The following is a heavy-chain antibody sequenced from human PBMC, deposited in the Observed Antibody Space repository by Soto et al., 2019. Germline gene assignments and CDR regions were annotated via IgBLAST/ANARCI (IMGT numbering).Heavy chain of an antibody. D-gene: IGHD1-26*01. V-gene: IGHV4-61*01. CDR2: IYYSGST. CDR3: ARHGATPRDYYFDY. Sequence: QVQLQESGPGLVKPSETLSLTCTVSGGSVSSGSYYWSWIRQPPGKGLEWIGYIYYSGSTNYNPSLKSRVTLSVDTSKNQFSLKLSSVTAADTAVYYCARHGATPRDYYFDYWGQGTLVTVSS. J-gene: IGHJ4*02. CDR1: GGSVSSGSYY.